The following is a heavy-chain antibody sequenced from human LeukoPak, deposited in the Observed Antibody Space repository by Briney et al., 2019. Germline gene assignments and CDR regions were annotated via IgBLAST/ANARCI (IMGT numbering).Heavy chain of an antibody. Sequence: ASVKVSCKASGYTFTSYAMHWVRQAPGQRLEWMGWINAGNGNTKYSQKFQGRVTITRDTSASTAYMELSSLRSEDTAVYYCARDRLPSEMAPLDYWGQGTLVTVSS. CDR2: INAGNGNT. J-gene: IGHJ4*02. V-gene: IGHV1-3*01. CDR3: ARDRLPSEMAPLDY. CDR1: GYTFTSYA. D-gene: IGHD5-24*01.